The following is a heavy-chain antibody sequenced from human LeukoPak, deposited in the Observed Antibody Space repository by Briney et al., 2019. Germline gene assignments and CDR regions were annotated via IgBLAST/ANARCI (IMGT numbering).Heavy chain of an antibody. D-gene: IGHD5-24*01. Sequence: GESLKISCKGSEYSFTYYWIGWVRQMPGKGLEWMGIIYPGDSDTRYSPSFQGQVTISVDKSISTAYLQWSSLKASDTAMYYCARQDGYSLYYFDFWGQGTLVTVSS. CDR1: EYSFTYYW. CDR2: IYPGDSDT. J-gene: IGHJ4*02. V-gene: IGHV5-51*01. CDR3: ARQDGYSLYYFDF.